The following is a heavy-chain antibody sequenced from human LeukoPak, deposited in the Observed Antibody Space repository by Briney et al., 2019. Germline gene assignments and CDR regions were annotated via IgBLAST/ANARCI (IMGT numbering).Heavy chain of an antibody. CDR1: GGSISYDY. J-gene: IGHJ4*02. V-gene: IGHV4-59*08. D-gene: IGHD2-21*02. CDR2: IHYSGAT. Sequence: SETLTLTCTVSGGSISYDYWSWIRQSPGKRLEWIGYIHYSGATNSSPSLKSRVTISVDTSKNQFSLKLSSVTAADTALYYCAALRGASTAVFGSWGQGALVTVSS. CDR3: AALRGASTAVFGS.